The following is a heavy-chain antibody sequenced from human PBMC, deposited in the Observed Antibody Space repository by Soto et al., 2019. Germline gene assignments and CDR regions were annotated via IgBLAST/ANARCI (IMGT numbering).Heavy chain of an antibody. CDR1: GGSISSGGYY. CDR2: IYYSGST. D-gene: IGHD3-22*01. CDR3: AKDRPYYDSSGYYSGRNFDY. Sequence: PSETLSLSSTVSGGSISSGGYYWSWIRQHPGKGLEWIGYIYYSGSTYYNPSLKSRVTISVDTSKNQFSLKLSSVTAADTAVYYCAKDRPYYDSSGYYSGRNFDYWGHGTLVTVSS. J-gene: IGHJ4*01. V-gene: IGHV4-31*03.